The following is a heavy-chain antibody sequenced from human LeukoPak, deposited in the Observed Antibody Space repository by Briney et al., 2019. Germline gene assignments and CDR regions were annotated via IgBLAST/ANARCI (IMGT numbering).Heavy chain of an antibody. CDR3: ARDPEVIAAAGNWFDP. CDR1: GGSFSGYY. CDR2: INHSGST. D-gene: IGHD6-13*01. Sequence: SETLSLTCAVYGGSFSGYYWSWIRQPPGKGLEWIGEINHSGSTNYNPSLKSRVTISVDTSKNQFSLKLSSVTAAGTAVYYCARDPEVIAAAGNWFDPWGQGTLVTVSS. V-gene: IGHV4-34*01. J-gene: IGHJ5*02.